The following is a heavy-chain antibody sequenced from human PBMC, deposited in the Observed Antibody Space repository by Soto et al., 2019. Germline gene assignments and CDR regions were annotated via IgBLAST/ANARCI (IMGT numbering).Heavy chain of an antibody. CDR1: GYTFTGYA. V-gene: IGHV1-3*01. D-gene: IGHD6-6*01. Sequence: ASVKVSCKASGYTFTGYAIHWVRQAPGQRLEWMGWINAGNGNTKYAQKFEGRVTITRDTSTSTAYMELSSLRSANAAVYHCASGDIAARSKIFYWGQGTLGTVSS. CDR2: INAGNGNT. CDR3: ASGDIAARSKIFY. J-gene: IGHJ4*02.